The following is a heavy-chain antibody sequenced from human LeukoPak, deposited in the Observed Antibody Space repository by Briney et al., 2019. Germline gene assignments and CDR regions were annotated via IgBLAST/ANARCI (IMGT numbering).Heavy chain of an antibody. J-gene: IGHJ4*02. Sequence: ASVTVSCTASGGTFSNTAISWVRQAPGQGLEWMGRIIPILNIPIYAQRLQGRVRVTADKSTTTAYMELSSLRSEDTAVYYCATDRENGAGSFYSDNWGQGTLVTVSS. CDR2: IIPILNIP. D-gene: IGHD3-10*01. V-gene: IGHV1-69*10. CDR3: ATDRENGAGSFYSDN. CDR1: GGTFSNTA.